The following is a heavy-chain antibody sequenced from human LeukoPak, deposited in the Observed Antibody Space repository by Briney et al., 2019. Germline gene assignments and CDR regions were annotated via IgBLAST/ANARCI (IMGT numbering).Heavy chain of an antibody. CDR2: IYYSGST. Sequence: SETLSLTCSVSGGSIGRGSYYWGWIRQSPGKGLEWIGSIYYSGSTNYNPSLKSRVTISVDTSKNQFSLNLSSVTAADTAVFYCARVPIWITVTTGWFDPWGQGTLVTVSS. CDR3: ARVPIWITVTTGWFDP. V-gene: IGHV4-39*07. CDR1: GGSIGRGSYY. D-gene: IGHD4-17*01. J-gene: IGHJ5*02.